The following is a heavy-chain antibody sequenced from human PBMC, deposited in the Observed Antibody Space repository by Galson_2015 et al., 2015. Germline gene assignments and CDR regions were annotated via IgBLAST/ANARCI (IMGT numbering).Heavy chain of an antibody. D-gene: IGHD3-16*01. Sequence: SLRLSCAASGFTFSSYGTHWVRQAPGKGLEWVAVISYDGSNKYYADSVKGRFTISRDNSKNTLYLLMNSLRAEDTAAYYCAKDSHVWGSYTDYWGQGTLLTVSS. CDR3: AKDSHVWGSYTDY. V-gene: IGHV3-30*18. CDR1: GFTFSSYG. J-gene: IGHJ4*02. CDR2: ISYDGSNK.